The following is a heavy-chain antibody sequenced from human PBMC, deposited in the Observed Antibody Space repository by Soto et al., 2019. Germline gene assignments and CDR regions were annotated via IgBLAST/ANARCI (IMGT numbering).Heavy chain of an antibody. J-gene: IGHJ4*02. CDR1: GYTFTSYD. D-gene: IGHD6-6*01. CDR2: MNPNSGNT. Sequence: QVQLVQSGAEVKKPGASVKVSCKASGYTFTSYDINWVRQATGQGLEWMGWMNPNSGNTGYAKKLQGRVTMTRNTSISTADMELSSLRSEDTAVYYCARAPKYSSSPRRGGTYYFDYWGQGTLVTVSS. CDR3: ARAPKYSSSPRRGGTYYFDY. V-gene: IGHV1-8*01.